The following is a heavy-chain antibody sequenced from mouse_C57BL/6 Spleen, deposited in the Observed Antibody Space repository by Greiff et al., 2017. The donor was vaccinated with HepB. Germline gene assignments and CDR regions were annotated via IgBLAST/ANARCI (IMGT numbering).Heavy chain of an antibody. J-gene: IGHJ2*01. CDR1: GYTFTDYY. CDR2: INPYNGGT. D-gene: IGHD2-4*01. CDR3: ATGDYEVFDY. Sequence: VQLQQSGPVLVKPGASVKMSCKASGYTFTDYYMNWVKQSHGKSLEWIGVINPYNGGTSYNQKFKGKATLTVDKSSSTAYMELNSLTSGDSAVYYCATGDYEVFDYWGQGTTLTVSS. V-gene: IGHV1-19*01.